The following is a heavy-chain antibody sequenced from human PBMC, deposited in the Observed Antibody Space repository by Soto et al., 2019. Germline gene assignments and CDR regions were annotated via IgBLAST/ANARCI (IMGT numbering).Heavy chain of an antibody. D-gene: IGHD3-16*01. CDR3: VKYTVTEDLGES. Sequence: EVQLLESGGDVVRPGGSLRLSCEASGFTFSSYAMGWVRQAPGKGLEWVAGVSGAGTYTFYADSVRGRFSTSRDNSRDTVDLYMNALRGDDTAVYFCVKYTVTEDLGESWGQGTLVSVSS. V-gene: IGHV3-23*01. J-gene: IGHJ5*02. CDR1: GFTFSSYA. CDR2: VSGAGTYT.